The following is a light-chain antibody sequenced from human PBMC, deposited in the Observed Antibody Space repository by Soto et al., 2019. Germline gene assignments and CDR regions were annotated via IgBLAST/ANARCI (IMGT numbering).Light chain of an antibody. J-gene: IGKJ4*01. V-gene: IGKV1-12*01. Sequence: DIRMTQSPSSVSASVGDRVTITCRASQGISNWLAWYQQQPGKAPKLLIYAASSLQSGVPSRFSGGGSGTHFTLIISSLQAEDFATYYCQQTNTFLPLTFGGGTKVEIK. CDR3: QQTNTFLPLT. CDR1: QGISNW. CDR2: AAS.